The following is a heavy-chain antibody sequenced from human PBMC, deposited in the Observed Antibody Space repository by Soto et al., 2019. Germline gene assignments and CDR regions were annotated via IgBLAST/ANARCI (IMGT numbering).Heavy chain of an antibody. Sequence: GESLKISCMGSGYKVSTWHNLTSYWIAWVRQMPGEGLKWMGITYPGDSDTRYSPSFQGQVTISADKSISTAYLQWSSLKASDTAMYYCARRREVAVAGKGYYYGMDVWGQGTTVTVSS. CDR2: TYPGDSDT. D-gene: IGHD6-19*01. V-gene: IGHV5-51*01. J-gene: IGHJ6*02. CDR3: ARRREVAVAGKGYYYGMDV. CDR1: GYKVSTWHNLTSYW.